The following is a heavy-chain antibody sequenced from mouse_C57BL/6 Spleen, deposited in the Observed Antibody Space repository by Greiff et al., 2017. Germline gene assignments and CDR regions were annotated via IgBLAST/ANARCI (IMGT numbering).Heavy chain of an antibody. V-gene: IGHV1-53*01. CDR1: GYTFTSYW. CDR2: INPSNGGT. D-gene: IGHD2-4*01. Sequence: QVQLQQPGPELVKPGASVKLSCKASGYTFTSYWMHWVKQRPGQGLEWIGNINPSNGGTNYNEKFKSKATLTVDKSSSTAYMQLSSLTSEDSAVYYCARRKGFYYDYDVGYAMDYWGQGTSVTVSS. CDR3: ARRKGFYYDYDVGYAMDY. J-gene: IGHJ4*01.